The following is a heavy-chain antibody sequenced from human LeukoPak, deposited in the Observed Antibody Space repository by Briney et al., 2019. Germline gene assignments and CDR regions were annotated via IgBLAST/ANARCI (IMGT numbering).Heavy chain of an antibody. Sequence: SETLSLTCAVSGYSISSGYHWGWIRQPPGKGLQWIGSFYRSGSTYYNPSLNTRVTISVDTSKNQFSLKLSSVTAADTAVYYCARHEVDIVSTTRSHFDCWGQGTLVTVSS. CDR1: GYSISSGYH. V-gene: IGHV4-38-2*01. D-gene: IGHD5/OR15-5a*01. CDR2: FYRSGST. J-gene: IGHJ4*02. CDR3: ARHEVDIVSTTRSHFDC.